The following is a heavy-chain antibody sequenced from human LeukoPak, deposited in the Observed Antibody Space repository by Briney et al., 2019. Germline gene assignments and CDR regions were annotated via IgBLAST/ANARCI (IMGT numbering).Heavy chain of an antibody. CDR3: ARLSSDSSGYRIFDY. J-gene: IGHJ4*02. CDR1: GYSFTSYW. D-gene: IGHD3-22*01. Sequence: GESLKISCKGSGYSFTSYWIGWVRQMPGKGLEWMGIIYPGDSDTRYSPSFQGQVTISADKSISTAYPQWSSLKASDTAMYYCARLSSDSSGYRIFDYWGQGTLVTVSS. V-gene: IGHV5-51*01. CDR2: IYPGDSDT.